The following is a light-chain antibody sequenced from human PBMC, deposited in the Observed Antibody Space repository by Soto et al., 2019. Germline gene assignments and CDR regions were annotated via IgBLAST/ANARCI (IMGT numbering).Light chain of an antibody. Sequence: QSVLIQPASVSGSPGQSITISCTGTSSDIGGYNFVSWYHQHPGKAPKLMIYEVSNRPSGVSDRFSGSKSGNTASLTISGLQAEDEADSYCSSFRSGTTLFGTGTKVTVL. J-gene: IGLJ1*01. CDR3: SSFRSGTTL. V-gene: IGLV2-14*01. CDR1: SSDIGGYNF. CDR2: EVS.